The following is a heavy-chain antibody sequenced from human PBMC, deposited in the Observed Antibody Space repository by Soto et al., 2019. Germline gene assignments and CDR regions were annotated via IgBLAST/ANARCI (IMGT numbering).Heavy chain of an antibody. V-gene: IGHV4-34*01. Sequence: SETLSLTCAVYGGSFSGHYWSWIRQPPGKGLEWIGEINHSGSTNYNPSLKSRVTISVDTSKNQFSLKLSSVTAADTAVYYCAGGRWLQFYGMDVWGQGTTVTVSS. CDR2: INHSGST. J-gene: IGHJ6*02. CDR3: AGGRWLQFYGMDV. D-gene: IGHD5-12*01. CDR1: GGSFSGHY.